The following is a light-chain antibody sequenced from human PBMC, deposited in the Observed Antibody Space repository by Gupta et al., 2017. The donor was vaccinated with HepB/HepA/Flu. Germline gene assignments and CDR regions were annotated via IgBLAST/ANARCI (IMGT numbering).Light chain of an antibody. CDR2: FGT. CDR3: QQKHFSPWT. J-gene: IGKJ1*01. Sequence: DIQMTQSPSSLSASVGDRVTISCRASQTISGSVNWYQQKPGKAPELLVYFGTRLQSGVPSRFSGSDSGTDFTLTIASLQPEDFATYCCQQKHFSPWTFGQGTKVEIK. CDR1: QTISGS. V-gene: IGKV1-39*01.